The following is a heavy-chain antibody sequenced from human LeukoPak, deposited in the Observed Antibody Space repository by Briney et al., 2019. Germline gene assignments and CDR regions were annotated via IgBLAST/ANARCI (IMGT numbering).Heavy chain of an antibody. CDR3: ARDVTYYDILTGYLPLYYFDY. J-gene: IGHJ4*02. CDR2: ISSSGSYI. Sequence: GGSLRLSCAVSGFTFSSYSMNWVRQAPGKGRDWGSSISSSGSYIYYADSVKGRFTISRDNAKNSLYLQMNSLRAEDTAVYYCARDVTYYDILTGYLPLYYFDYWGQGTLVTVSP. D-gene: IGHD3-9*01. CDR1: GFTFSSYS. V-gene: IGHV3-21*01.